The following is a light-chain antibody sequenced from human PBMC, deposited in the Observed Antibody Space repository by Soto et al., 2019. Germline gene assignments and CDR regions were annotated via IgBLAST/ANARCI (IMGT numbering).Light chain of an antibody. J-gene: IGLJ2*01. CDR2: DNN. CDR3: GTWDTSLSDVL. CDR1: RSNIGNNY. V-gene: IGLV1-51*01. Sequence: QSVLTQPPSVSAAPGQRVTISCSGSRSNIGNNYVSWYQQLPGTAPKLLIYDNNQRPSGIPDRFSGSKSGTSATLGITGLQTGDEADYYCGTWDTSLSDVLFGGGT.